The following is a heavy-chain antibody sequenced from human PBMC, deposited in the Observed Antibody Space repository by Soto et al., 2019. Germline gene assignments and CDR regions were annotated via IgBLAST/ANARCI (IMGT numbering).Heavy chain of an antibody. CDR2: IAPSDSST. V-gene: IGHV5-10-1*01. J-gene: IGHJ4*02. CDR1: GYSFTTYW. Sequence: EVQLVQSGAEVKEPGESLRISCEVSGYSFTTYWISWVRQMPGKGLEWMGRIAPSDSSTSYSPSLQGHVTISADNSINTAYLQWTSLKASDTAMYYCASGGSGWSYWGQGTLVTASS. CDR3: ASGGSGWSY. D-gene: IGHD6-19*01.